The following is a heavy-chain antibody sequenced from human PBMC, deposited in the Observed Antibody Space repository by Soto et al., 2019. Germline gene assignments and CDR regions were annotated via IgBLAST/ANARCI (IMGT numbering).Heavy chain of an antibody. CDR1: GFIFSRYS. D-gene: IGHD6-13*01. CDR2: ISSSGTTM. CDR3: ARGSFIAAAGGGDAFDI. J-gene: IGHJ3*02. Sequence: EVQLVESGGGLVQPGGSLRLSCAASGFIFSRYSMNWVRQAPGKGLEWVSYISSSGTTMYYVDSVKGRFTISRDNAKNSVSLQVNSLRAEDTAVYYCARGSFIAAAGGGDAFDIWGQGTMVTVSS. V-gene: IGHV3-48*04.